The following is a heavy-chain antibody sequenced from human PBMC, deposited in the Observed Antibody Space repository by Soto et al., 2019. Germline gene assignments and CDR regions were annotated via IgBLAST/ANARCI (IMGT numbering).Heavy chain of an antibody. CDR3: ARGAHCTGGNCSTINAFDI. J-gene: IGHJ3*02. D-gene: IGHD2-15*01. CDR1: GFMFSTYD. V-gene: IGHV3-13*01. Sequence: GGSLSLSSAASGFMFSTYDTLWVRHATGHGKEWLSGIGTAGDTYYPGSVKGRFSSSRENAKNSLYLQINSLRAGDTAVYYCARGAHCTGGNCSTINAFDIRGQGTMVTVAS. CDR2: IGTAGDT.